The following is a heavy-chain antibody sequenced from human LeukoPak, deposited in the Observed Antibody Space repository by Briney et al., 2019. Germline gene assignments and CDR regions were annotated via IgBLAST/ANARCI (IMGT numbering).Heavy chain of an antibody. CDR1: GFTFNSYA. D-gene: IGHD6-19*01. V-gene: IGHV3-23*01. CDR2: VSGSGGIT. J-gene: IGHJ4*02. Sequence: GGSLRLSCAASGFTFNSYAMTWDRQAPGKGLEWVSHVSGSGGITYYADSVKGRFTISRDNSKNTLYLQMNSLRAEDTAVYYCAKTTAGNSSGRYPGWPVDYWGQGTLVTVSS. CDR3: AKTTAGNSSGRYPGWPVDY.